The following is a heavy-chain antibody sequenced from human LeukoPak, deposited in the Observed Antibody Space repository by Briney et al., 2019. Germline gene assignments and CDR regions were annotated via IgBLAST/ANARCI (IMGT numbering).Heavy chain of an antibody. CDR2: IYYSGST. CDR3: ASFGVLMVYAIPDFHYMDV. Sequence: SETLSLTCTVSGGSISSCSYYWGWIPQPPGKGREWNGSIYYSGSTYYNPSLKSRVTISVDTSKNQFYLKLSSVTAADTAVYYCASFGVLMVYAIPDFHYMDVWGKGTTVTVSS. J-gene: IGHJ6*03. V-gene: IGHV4-39*01. CDR1: GGSISSCSYY. D-gene: IGHD2-8*01.